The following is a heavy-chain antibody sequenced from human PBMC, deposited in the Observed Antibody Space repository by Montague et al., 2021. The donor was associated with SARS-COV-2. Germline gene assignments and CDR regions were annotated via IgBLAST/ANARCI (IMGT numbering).Heavy chain of an antibody. V-gene: IGHV4-39*07. CDR2: IYYSGST. D-gene: IGHD2-21*02. J-gene: IGHJ2*01. Sequence: SETLSLTRTVSGRSISSSSYYWGWIRQPPGKGLEWIGSIYYSGSTYYNPSLKSRVTISVDTSKNQFSLKLSSVTAADTAVYYCARVHIVVVTAMRYFDLWGRGTLVTVSS. CDR3: ARVHIVVVTAMRYFDL. CDR1: GRSISSSSYY.